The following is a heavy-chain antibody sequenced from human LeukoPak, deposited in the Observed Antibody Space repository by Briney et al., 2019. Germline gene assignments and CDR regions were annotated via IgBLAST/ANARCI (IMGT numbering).Heavy chain of an antibody. CDR1: GFTFRDYA. Sequence: GGSLRLSCTGSGFTFRDYAMTWVRQAPGKGLEWVGFIRSKADSGTTEYDASVKGRFTISRDDSKTVAYLQMNSLKTDDTAIYYCTRGQKDFDCWGQGTLVTVS. CDR3: TRGQKDFDC. J-gene: IGHJ4*02. CDR2: IRSKADSGTT. V-gene: IGHV3-49*04.